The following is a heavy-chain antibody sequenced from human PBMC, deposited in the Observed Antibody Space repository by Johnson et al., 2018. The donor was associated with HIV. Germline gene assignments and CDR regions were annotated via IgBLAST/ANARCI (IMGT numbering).Heavy chain of an antibody. J-gene: IGHJ3*02. D-gene: IGHD2-15*01. CDR1: GFTFSSFG. V-gene: IGHV3-30*18. CDR3: AKEGSSSPWAFDI. Sequence: QVQLVESGGGVVQPGRSLRLYCAASGFTFSSFGMHWVRQAPGKGLEWVAVVSDHGRTTYFADSVQGRFTISRDNSKNTLYLQMNNLRPEDTALYYCAKEGSSSPWAFDIWGQGTMVTVSS. CDR2: VSDHGRTT.